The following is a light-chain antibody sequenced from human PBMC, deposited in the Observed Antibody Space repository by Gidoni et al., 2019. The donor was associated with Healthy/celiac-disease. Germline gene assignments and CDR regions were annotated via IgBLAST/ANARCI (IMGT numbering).Light chain of an antibody. CDR1: SSNIGSNT. Sequence: SVLTQQPSASGNPGPRVTISCSGRSSNIGSNTVNWYQQLAGTAPNLLIYCNNQLPSWVPDRFSGSKSGTSASLAISGLQSEDEADYYCAAWDDSLNGWVFGGGTKLTVL. CDR2: CNN. J-gene: IGLJ3*02. CDR3: AAWDDSLNGWV. V-gene: IGLV1-44*01.